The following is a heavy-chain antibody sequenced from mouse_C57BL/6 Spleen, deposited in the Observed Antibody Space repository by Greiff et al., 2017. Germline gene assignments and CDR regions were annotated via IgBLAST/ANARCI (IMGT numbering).Heavy chain of an antibody. CDR2: IHPNSGSS. D-gene: IGHD2-4*01. J-gene: IGHJ4*01. Sequence: VQLQQPGAELVKPGASVKLSCKASGYTFTSYWMHWVKQRPGQGLEWIGMIHPNSGSSNYNEKFKSKATLTVDKSSSTAYMQLSSLTSADAAVYYWARGVYDYDVGYAMDYWGQGTSVTVSS. CDR1: GYTFTSYW. CDR3: ARGVYDYDVGYAMDY. V-gene: IGHV1-64*01.